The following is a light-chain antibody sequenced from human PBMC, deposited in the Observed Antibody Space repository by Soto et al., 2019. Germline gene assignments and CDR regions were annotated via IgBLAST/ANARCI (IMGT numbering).Light chain of an antibody. Sequence: AIQMTQSPSSVSASVGDRVTITCRASQGIRYELGLYQHKPGKAHKLMIYSASRLQSGVPSRFXXSGSGTXXXXXXXXXQPEDFATYFCLKDFTYPRTFGQGTKV. J-gene: IGKJ1*01. CDR2: SAS. V-gene: IGKV1-6*01. CDR3: LKDFTYPRT. CDR1: QGIRYE.